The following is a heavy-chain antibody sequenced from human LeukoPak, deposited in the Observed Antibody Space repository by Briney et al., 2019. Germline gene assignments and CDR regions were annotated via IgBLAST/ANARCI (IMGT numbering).Heavy chain of an antibody. V-gene: IGHV1-24*01. CDR2: FDPEDGET. CDR1: GYTLTELS. J-gene: IGHJ3*02. D-gene: IGHD5-18*01. CDR3: ATIFTAMEGDAFDI. Sequence: ASVKVSCKVSGYTLTELSMHWVRQAPGKGLEWMGGFDPEDGETIYAQKFQGRVTMTEDTSTDTAYMELNSLRSEDTAVYYCATIFTAMEGDAFDIWGQGTMITVSS.